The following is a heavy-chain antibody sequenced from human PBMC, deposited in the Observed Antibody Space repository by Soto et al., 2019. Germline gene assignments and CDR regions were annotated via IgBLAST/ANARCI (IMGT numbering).Heavy chain of an antibody. Sequence: QFQMVQSGAELKQPGASVKISCKTSGYTFSSYSINWVRQAPGQGLEWMAWISTYSGNTHYAERVQDRVTVTLDKSARTAFMEMRGLTADDTAVYFCARDNGYYDLWGQGTLVTVSS. CDR3: ARDNGYYDL. CDR1: GYTFSSYS. V-gene: IGHV1-18*04. CDR2: ISTYSGNT. J-gene: IGHJ4*02.